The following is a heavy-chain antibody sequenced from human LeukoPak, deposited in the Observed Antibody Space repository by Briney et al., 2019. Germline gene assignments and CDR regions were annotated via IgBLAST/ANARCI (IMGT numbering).Heavy chain of an antibody. CDR1: GGSISSGGFY. J-gene: IGHJ4*02. V-gene: IGHV4-31*03. CDR3: ARPVRDDSSGYGY. CDR2: IYYSGST. Sequence: KPSQTLSLTCTVSGGSISSGGFYWSWIRQHPGKGLEWIGYIYYSGSTYYNPSLKSRVTISLDTSKNQFSLKLSSVTAADTAVYYCARPVRDDSSGYGYWGQGTLVTVSS. D-gene: IGHD3-22*01.